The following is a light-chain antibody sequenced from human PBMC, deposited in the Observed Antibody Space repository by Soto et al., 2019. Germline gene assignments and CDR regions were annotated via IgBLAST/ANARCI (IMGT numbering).Light chain of an antibody. CDR1: QSVDSSF. CDR3: QQYGSSVT. J-gene: IGKJ1*01. V-gene: IGKV3-20*01. CDR2: GAS. Sequence: EIVLTQSPGSLSLSPGERATLSCRASQSVDSSFFAWYQQKPGQAPRLLIYGASNRATGIPDRFSGRGSGTDFTLTISRLEPEDFAVDYWQQYGSSVTFGQGTKVQSK.